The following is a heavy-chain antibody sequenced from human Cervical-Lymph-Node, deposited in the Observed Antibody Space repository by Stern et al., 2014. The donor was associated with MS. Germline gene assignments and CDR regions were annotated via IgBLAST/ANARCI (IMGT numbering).Heavy chain of an antibody. V-gene: IGHV2-70*04. CDR3: ARSPPYYEFWNDYYYFDY. Sequence: QVTLRESGPALVKPPQTLTLTCTFSGFSLSTSGMRVSWIRQPPGKALEWLAPIDWDDDKFYSTSLKTRLTISKDTSKNQVVLTMTNMDPVDTATYYCARSPPYYEFWNDYYYFDYWGQGTLVAVSS. J-gene: IGHJ4*02. D-gene: IGHD3-3*01. CDR1: GFSLSTSGMR. CDR2: IDWDDDK.